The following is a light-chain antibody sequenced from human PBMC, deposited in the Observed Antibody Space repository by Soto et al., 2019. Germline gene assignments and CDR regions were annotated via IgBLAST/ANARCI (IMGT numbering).Light chain of an antibody. Sequence: DIQMTQSPSTLSASVGDRVTITCRASQSIGSWLAWYQQKPGKAPKLLIYDASSLESGVPSRFSGSGPGTEFTLTISSLQPDDFATYYCQQYNSYQYTFGQGTKLEIK. CDR2: DAS. V-gene: IGKV1-5*01. CDR3: QQYNSYQYT. J-gene: IGKJ2*01. CDR1: QSIGSW.